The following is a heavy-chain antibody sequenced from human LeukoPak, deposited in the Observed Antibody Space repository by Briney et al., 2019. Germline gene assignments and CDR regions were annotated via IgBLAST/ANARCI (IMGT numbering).Heavy chain of an antibody. V-gene: IGHV3-53*01. CDR3: ARDLEWSGESGYPDV. CDR1: GFTVSNNY. CDR2: IYSGGST. Sequence: GGSLRLSCAASGFTVSNNYMSWVRQAPGKGLEWVSVIYSGGSTYYADSVKGRFIISRDNSKNTLYLQMNSLRAEDTAVYYCARDLEWSGESGYPDVWGKGTTVTISS. D-gene: IGHD3-10*01. J-gene: IGHJ6*04.